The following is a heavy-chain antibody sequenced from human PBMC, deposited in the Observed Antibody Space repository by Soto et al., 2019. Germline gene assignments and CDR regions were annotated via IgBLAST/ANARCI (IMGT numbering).Heavy chain of an antibody. V-gene: IGHV3-30-3*01. Sequence: QVQLVESGGGVVQPGRSLRLSCAASGFTFSNYAMHWVRQAPGKGLERVAVISYDGSNKYYADSVKGRFTISRDNSKNTLYLQMNSLRAEDTAVYYCARRPVTYYFDYWGQGTLVTVSS. CDR3: ARRPVTYYFDY. CDR2: ISYDGSNK. J-gene: IGHJ4*02. CDR1: GFTFSNYA. D-gene: IGHD4-17*01.